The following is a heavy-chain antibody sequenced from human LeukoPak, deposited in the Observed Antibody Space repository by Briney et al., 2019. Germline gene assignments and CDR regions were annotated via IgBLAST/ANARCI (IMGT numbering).Heavy chain of an antibody. CDR3: ARILYGSGSYYFDY. J-gene: IGHJ4*02. V-gene: IGHV4-61*02. Sequence: SETLSLTCTVSGGSISSGSYYWSWIRQPAGKGLEWIGRIYTSGSTYYNPSLKSRVTISVDTSKNQFSLKLSSVTAADTAVYYCARILYGSGSYYFDYWGQGTLVTVSS. D-gene: IGHD3-10*01. CDR1: GGSISSGSYY. CDR2: IYTSGST.